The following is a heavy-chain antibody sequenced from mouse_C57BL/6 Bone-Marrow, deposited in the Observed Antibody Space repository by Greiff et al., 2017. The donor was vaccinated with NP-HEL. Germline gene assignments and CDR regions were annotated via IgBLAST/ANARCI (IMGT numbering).Heavy chain of an antibody. CDR3: ARVYYGYDCDY. CDR2: INPSTGGT. J-gene: IGHJ2*01. Sequence: VQLQQSGPELVKPGASVKISCKASGYSFTGYYMNWVKQSPEKSLEWIGEINPSTGGTTYNQKFKAKATLTVDKSSSTAYMQLKVLTSEDSAVYYCARVYYGYDCDYWGQGTTLTVSS. CDR1: GYSFTGYY. D-gene: IGHD2-2*01. V-gene: IGHV1-42*01.